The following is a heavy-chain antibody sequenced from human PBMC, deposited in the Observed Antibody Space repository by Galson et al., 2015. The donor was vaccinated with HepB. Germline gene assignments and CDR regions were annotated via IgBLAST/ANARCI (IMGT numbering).Heavy chain of an antibody. J-gene: IGHJ4*02. CDR3: ASQLSAGWNYFSDY. D-gene: IGHD1-7*01. CDR1: GYIFYNYW. Sequence: QSGAEVKKPGDSLKISCKGSGYIFYNYWIGWVRQMPGKGLEWMGIIYPGDSDTRYSPSFQGHVTISADKSTSTAYLQWNSLKASDTAMYYCASQLSAGWNYFSDYWGQGTLVTVSS. CDR2: IYPGDSDT. V-gene: IGHV5-51*06.